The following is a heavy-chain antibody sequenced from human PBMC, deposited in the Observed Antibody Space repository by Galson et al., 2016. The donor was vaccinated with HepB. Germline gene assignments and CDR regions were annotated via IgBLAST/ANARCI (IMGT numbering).Heavy chain of an antibody. CDR1: GFTFSDYY. CDR2: ISISSSYT. J-gene: IGHJ4*02. Sequence: SLRLSCAASGFTFSDYYMSWIRQAPGKGLEWVSYISISSSYTNYADSVKGRFTISRDNAKNSVYLQMNSLRAEDTAVYYCARNRGYSGYDAFDYWGQGTLVTVSS. CDR3: ARNRGYSGYDAFDY. D-gene: IGHD5-12*01. V-gene: IGHV3-11*03.